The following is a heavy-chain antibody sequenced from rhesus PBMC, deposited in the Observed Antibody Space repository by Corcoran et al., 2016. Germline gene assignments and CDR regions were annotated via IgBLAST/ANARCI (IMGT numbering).Heavy chain of an antibody. CDR2: IGGSSGST. D-gene: IGHD6-31*01. V-gene: IGHV4-127*01. J-gene: IGHJ4*01. CDR1: GYSLSRGYG. CDR3: ASYSSGWYLGYYFDY. Sequence: QVQLQEAGPGLVKPSETLSLTCAVYGYSLSRGYGWGWNRQPPGKGLEWIGYIGGSSGSTNYNPSLKSLVTISKDTSKNQFSLKLSSVTAADTAVYYCASYSSGWYLGYYFDYWGQGVLVTVSS.